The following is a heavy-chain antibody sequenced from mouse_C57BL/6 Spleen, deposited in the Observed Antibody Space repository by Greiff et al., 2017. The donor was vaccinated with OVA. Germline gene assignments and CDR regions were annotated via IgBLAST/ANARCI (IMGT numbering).Heavy chain of an antibody. D-gene: IGHD1-1*01. CDR3: ARRGVLSSSYGYWYFDV. CDR1: GYTFTDYN. Sequence: VQLQQSGPELVKPGASVKIPCKASGYTFTDYNMDWVKQSHGKSLEWIGDINPNNGGTIYNQKFKGKATLTVDKSSSTAYMELRSLTSEDTAVYYCARRGVLSSSYGYWYFDVWGTGTTVTVSS. J-gene: IGHJ1*03. CDR2: INPNNGGT. V-gene: IGHV1-18*01.